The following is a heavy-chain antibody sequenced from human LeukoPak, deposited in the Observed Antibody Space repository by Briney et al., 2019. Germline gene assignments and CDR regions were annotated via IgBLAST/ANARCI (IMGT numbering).Heavy chain of an antibody. CDR1: GFTFSSYA. Sequence: GGSLRLSCAASGFTFSSYAMHWVRQAPGKGLEWVAVISYDGSNKYYADSVKGRFAISRDNSKNTLYLQMNSLRAEDTAVYYCARGQLLWFGELLFWGQGTLVTVSS. J-gene: IGHJ4*02. CDR3: ARGQLLWFGELLF. V-gene: IGHV3-30*09. D-gene: IGHD3-10*01. CDR2: ISYDGSNK.